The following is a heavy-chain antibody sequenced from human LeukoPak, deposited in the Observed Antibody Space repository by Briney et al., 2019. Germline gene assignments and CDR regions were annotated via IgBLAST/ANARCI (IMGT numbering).Heavy chain of an antibody. Sequence: GGSLRLSCAASGFTFSSYEMNWVRQAPGKGLEFISYISSSDSSIYYADSVEGRFTISRDNAKNSLYLQMNSLRAEDTAVYYCARGVQYCSNGVCYNYFDNWGQGTLVTVSS. V-gene: IGHV3-48*03. D-gene: IGHD2-8*01. CDR3: ARGVQYCSNGVCYNYFDN. CDR1: GFTFSSYE. J-gene: IGHJ4*02. CDR2: ISSSDSSI.